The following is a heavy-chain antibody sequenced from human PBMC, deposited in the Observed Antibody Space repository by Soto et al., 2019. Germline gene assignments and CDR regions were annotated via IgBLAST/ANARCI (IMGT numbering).Heavy chain of an antibody. CDR1: GGSFSCYY. Sequence: PSETLSLTCAVYGGSFSCYYWSWIRQPPGKGLEWIGGINPSGSTNYNPSLKSRVTISVDTSKNQFSLNLSSVTAADTAVYYCARGRPGRSSGWYNYWGQGTLVTVSS. D-gene: IGHD6-19*01. J-gene: IGHJ4*02. CDR3: ARGRPGRSSGWYNY. CDR2: INPSGST. V-gene: IGHV4-34*01.